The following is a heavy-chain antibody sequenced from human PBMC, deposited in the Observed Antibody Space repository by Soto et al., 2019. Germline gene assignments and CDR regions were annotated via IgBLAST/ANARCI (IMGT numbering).Heavy chain of an antibody. Sequence: GGSLRLSCAASGFTFSSYAMSWVRQAPGKGLEWVSAISGSGGSTYYADSVKGRFTISRDNSKNTLYLQMNSLRAEDTAVYYCAKDKSRINYYGSGSDYWGQGTLVTVSS. D-gene: IGHD3-10*01. CDR1: GFTFSSYA. V-gene: IGHV3-23*01. CDR2: ISGSGGST. CDR3: AKDKSRINYYGSGSDY. J-gene: IGHJ4*02.